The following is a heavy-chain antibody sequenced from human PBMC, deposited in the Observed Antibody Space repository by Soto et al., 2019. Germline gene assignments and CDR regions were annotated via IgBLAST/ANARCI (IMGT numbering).Heavy chain of an antibody. CDR1: GGTFSSYT. CDR2: IIPILGIA. Sequence: SVKVSCKVSGGTFSSYTISWARQAPGQGLEWMGRIIPILGIANHAQKFQGRVTITADKSTSTAYMELSSLRSEDTAVYYCAGVFGVVIRSYYYYYMDVWGKGTTVTVSS. CDR3: AGVFGVVIRSYYYYYMDV. V-gene: IGHV1-69*02. J-gene: IGHJ6*03. D-gene: IGHD3-3*01.